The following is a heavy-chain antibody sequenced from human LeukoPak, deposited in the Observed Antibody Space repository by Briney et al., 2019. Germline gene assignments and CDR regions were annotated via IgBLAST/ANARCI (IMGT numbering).Heavy chain of an antibody. CDR3: ARHSSSWSPNPDY. Sequence: SETLSLTCTVSGGSIFTYHWSWIRQPAGKGLEWLGRIYTSGSTTYNPSFKSRVTMSVDTSKNQFSLNLRSVTAADTAVYYCARHSSSWSPNPDYWGQGTLVTVSS. J-gene: IGHJ4*02. CDR2: IYTSGST. D-gene: IGHD6-13*01. CDR1: GGSIFTYH. V-gene: IGHV4-4*07.